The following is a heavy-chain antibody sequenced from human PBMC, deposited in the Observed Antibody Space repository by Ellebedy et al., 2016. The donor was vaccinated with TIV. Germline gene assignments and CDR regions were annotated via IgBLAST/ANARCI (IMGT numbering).Heavy chain of an antibody. J-gene: IGHJ4*02. CDR1: GFTVSTNY. D-gene: IGHD3-10*01. CDR3: VRSGHSDGYFDY. V-gene: IGHV3-53*01. CDR2: LYSDDKT. Sequence: GESLKISCAASGFTVSTNYMSWVRQAPGKGLEWVSVLYSDDKTYSADSVKGRFTVSRDNSRNTVSLQMSGLRAEDTAIYYCVRSGHSDGYFDYWGQGTLVTVSS.